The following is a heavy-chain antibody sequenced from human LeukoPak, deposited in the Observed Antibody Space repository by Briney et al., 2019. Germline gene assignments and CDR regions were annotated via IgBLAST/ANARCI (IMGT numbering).Heavy chain of an antibody. CDR2: INTSTGNP. CDR3: VGGSSSTLYYFDY. CDR1: GYTFTSYA. J-gene: IGHJ4*02. V-gene: IGHV7-4-1*02. D-gene: IGHD6-13*01. Sequence: ASVKVPCKASGYTFTSYAMNWVRQAPGQGLEWMGWINTSTGNPTYAQGFTGRFVFSLDTSVSTAYLQISSLKAEDTAVYYCVGGSSSTLYYFDYWGQGTLVTVSS.